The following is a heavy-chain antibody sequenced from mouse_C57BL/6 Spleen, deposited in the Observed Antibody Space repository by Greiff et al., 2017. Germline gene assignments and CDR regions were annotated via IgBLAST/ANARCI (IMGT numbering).Heavy chain of an antibody. D-gene: IGHD1-1*02. CDR3: ARSGGRWYVDV. V-gene: IGHV1-69*02. Sequence: QVQLQESGAELVKPGASVKLSCKASGYTFTSYWMHWVKQRPGQGLEWIGEIDPSDSYTNYNQKFKGKATLTVDTSSSTAYMQLSSLTSEDSAVYYCARSGGRWYVDVWGQGTTVTVSS. CDR2: IDPSDSYT. CDR1: GYTFTSYW. J-gene: IGHJ1*01.